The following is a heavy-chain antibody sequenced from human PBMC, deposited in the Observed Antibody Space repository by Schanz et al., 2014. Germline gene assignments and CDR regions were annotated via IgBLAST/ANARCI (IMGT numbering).Heavy chain of an antibody. V-gene: IGHV3-23*04. D-gene: IGHD1-26*01. CDR2: ISGSGGST. CDR3: AKGRGRWGYFFDY. J-gene: IGHJ4*02. Sequence: EVQLVESGGDFVQPGGSLRLSCAASGFTFSNYAMSWVRQAPGKGLEWVSSISGSGGSTYYADSVKGRFTISRDNSKNTLYLQMRSLRAEDTAVYFCAKGRGRWGYFFDYWGQGTLVTVSS. CDR1: GFTFSNYA.